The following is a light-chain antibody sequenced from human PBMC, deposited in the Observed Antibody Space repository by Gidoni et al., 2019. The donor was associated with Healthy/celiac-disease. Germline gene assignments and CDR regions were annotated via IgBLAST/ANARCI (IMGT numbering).Light chain of an antibody. CDR3: AAWDDSLNGYV. Sequence: QSVLTQPPSASGTPGPRVTISCSCSSSNIGSNTVNWYQQLPGTAPKLLLYSNNQRPSGVPDRFSGSKSGTSASLAISGLQSEDEADYYCAAWDDSLNGYVFGTGTKVTVL. CDR2: SNN. CDR1: SSNIGSNT. V-gene: IGLV1-44*01. J-gene: IGLJ1*01.